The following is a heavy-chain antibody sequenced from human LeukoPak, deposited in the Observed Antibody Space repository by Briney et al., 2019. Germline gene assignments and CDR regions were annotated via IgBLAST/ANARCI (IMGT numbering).Heavy chain of an antibody. V-gene: IGHV3-30*18. Sequence: GRSLRLSCAASGFTFSSYGMHWVRQAPGKGLEWVAVISYDGSNKYYADSVKGRFTISRDNSKNTLHLQTNSLRAEDTGVYYCAKEYSSGRIDYWGQGTLVTVSS. CDR3: AKEYSSGRIDY. CDR1: GFTFSSYG. J-gene: IGHJ4*02. D-gene: IGHD6-19*01. CDR2: ISYDGSNK.